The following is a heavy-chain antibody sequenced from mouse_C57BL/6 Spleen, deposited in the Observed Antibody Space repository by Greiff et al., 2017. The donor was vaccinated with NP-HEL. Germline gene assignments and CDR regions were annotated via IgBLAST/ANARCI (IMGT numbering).Heavy chain of an antibody. V-gene: IGHV5-17*01. D-gene: IGHD3-2*02. CDR2: ISSGSSTI. CDR1: GFTFSDYG. J-gene: IGHJ1*03. Sequence: DVKLVESGGGLVKPGGSLKLSCAASGFTFSDYGMHWVRQAPEKGLEWVAYISSGSSTIYYADTVKGRFTISRDNAKNTLFLQMTSLRSEDTAMYYCARGPGPDWYFDVWGTGTTVTVSS. CDR3: ARGPGPDWYFDV.